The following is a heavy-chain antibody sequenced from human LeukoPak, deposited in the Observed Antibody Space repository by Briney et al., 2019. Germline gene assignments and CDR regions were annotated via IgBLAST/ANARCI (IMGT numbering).Heavy chain of an antibody. CDR2: MNPNSGNT. CDR3: AREGRRDGYRTGQDL. V-gene: IGHV1-8*01. CDR1: GYTFTSYD. J-gene: IGHJ2*01. Sequence: GASVKVSCKASGYTFTSYDINWVRQATGQGLEWMGWMNPNSGNTGYAQKFQGRVTMTRNTSISTAYMELSSLRSGDTAVYYCAREGRRDGYRTGQDLWGRGTLVTVSS. D-gene: IGHD5-24*01.